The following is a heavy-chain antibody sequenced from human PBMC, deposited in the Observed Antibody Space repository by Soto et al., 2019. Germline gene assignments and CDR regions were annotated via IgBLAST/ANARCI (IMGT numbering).Heavy chain of an antibody. CDR3: AKSLNINWKNWFDP. Sequence: EEQLLESGGGLVQPGESLRLSCAASGFTFSSSAMNWVRQAPGKGLEWVSIISDSGGRTYYADSVRGRFTISRDNSKITLYLQMNSLRAEDTAVYYCAKSLNINWKNWFDPWGQGTLVTVSS. J-gene: IGHJ5*02. CDR2: ISDSGGRT. D-gene: IGHD1-1*01. V-gene: IGHV3-23*01. CDR1: GFTFSSSA.